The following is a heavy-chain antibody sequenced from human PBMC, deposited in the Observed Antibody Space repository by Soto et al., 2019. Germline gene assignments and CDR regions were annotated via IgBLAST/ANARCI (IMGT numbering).Heavy chain of an antibody. CDR1: GYIFVNYG. Sequence: QVQLVQSGDEVRKPGSSVKVSCKASGYIFVNYGIAWVRQAPGQGLEWMGWISPYSGNTHYASKVQGRLTMTTDTYTSTAYMDLGSLTPNATAVYYCARVDNDVTPTPQDGWGQGTTVTVSS. J-gene: IGHJ6*02. CDR3: ARVDNDVTPTPQDG. D-gene: IGHD5-12*01. V-gene: IGHV1-18*01. CDR2: ISPYSGNT.